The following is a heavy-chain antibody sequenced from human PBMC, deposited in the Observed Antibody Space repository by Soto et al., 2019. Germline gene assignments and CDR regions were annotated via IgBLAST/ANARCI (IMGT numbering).Heavy chain of an antibody. Sequence: QVQLQESGPGLVKPSETLSLSCTVSGGSVSSGSYYWSWIRQPPGKGLEWIGYIYYSGSTNYNPSLKSRVTRSADTSKTHFSLKVSAVTAADTAVYYCARALGGDDAFDIWGQGTMVTVSS. CDR1: GGSVSSGSYY. J-gene: IGHJ3*02. CDR2: IYYSGST. CDR3: ARALGGDDAFDI. V-gene: IGHV4-61*03. D-gene: IGHD2-21*01.